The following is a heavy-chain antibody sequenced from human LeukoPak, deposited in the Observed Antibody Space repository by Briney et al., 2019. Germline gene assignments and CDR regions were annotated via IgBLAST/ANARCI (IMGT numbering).Heavy chain of an antibody. V-gene: IGHV3-9*01. D-gene: IGHD2-15*01. CDR1: GFTFDDYA. J-gene: IGHJ6*02. CDR2: ISWNSGSI. Sequence: PGGSLRLSCAASGFTFDDYAMHWVRQAPGKGLEWVSGISWNSGSIGYADSVKGRFTISRDNAKNSLYLQMNSLRAEDTALYYCAKDIRYCSGGSCYAGSHGVDVWGQGTTVTVSS. CDR3: AKDIRYCSGGSCYAGSHGVDV.